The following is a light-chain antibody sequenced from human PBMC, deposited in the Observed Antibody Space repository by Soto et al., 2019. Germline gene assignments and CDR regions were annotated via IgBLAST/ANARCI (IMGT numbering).Light chain of an antibody. CDR3: QHLTGT. CDR1: QDITNY. V-gene: IGKV1-9*01. CDR2: AAS. J-gene: IGKJ2*01. Sequence: QLTQSPSSLSASVGDRVTITCRASQDITNYLGWYQQRSGKAPRLLIYAASTLQRGVPSRFSGSGSGTDFTLTISSLQPEDFATYYCQHLTGTFVQGTTLEIK.